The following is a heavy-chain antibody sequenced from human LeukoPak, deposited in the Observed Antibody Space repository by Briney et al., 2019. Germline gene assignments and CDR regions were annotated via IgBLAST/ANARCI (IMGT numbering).Heavy chain of an antibody. D-gene: IGHD2-2*02. CDR3: ARYCSSTSCYNGGFDY. V-gene: IGHV3-21*01. CDR1: GFTFSSYS. Sequence: GGSLRLSCAASGFTFSSYSMNWVRQAPGKGLEWVSSISSSSSYIYYADSVKGRFTISRDNAKNSLYLQMNSLRAEDTAVYYCARYCSSTSCYNGGFDYWGQGNLVTVSS. J-gene: IGHJ4*02. CDR2: ISSSSSYI.